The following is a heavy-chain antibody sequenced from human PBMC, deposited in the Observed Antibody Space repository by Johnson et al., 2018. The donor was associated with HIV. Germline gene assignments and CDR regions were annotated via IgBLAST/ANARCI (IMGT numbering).Heavy chain of an antibody. D-gene: IGHD1-26*01. CDR2: INWNGGST. J-gene: IGHJ3*02. CDR1: GFTVSSNY. CDR3: ARDPGWGALDI. Sequence: EVQLVESGGGLIQPGGSLRLSCAASGFTVSSNYMSWVRQAPGKGLEWVSGINWNGGSTGYADSVKGRFTISRDNSKNTLYLQMNSLRAEDTAVYYCARDPGWGALDIWGHGTMVTVSS. V-gene: IGHV3-66*03.